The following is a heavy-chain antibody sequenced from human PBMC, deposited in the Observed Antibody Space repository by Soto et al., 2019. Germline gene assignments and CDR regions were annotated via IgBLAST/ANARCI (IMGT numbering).Heavy chain of an antibody. CDR3: ASGSSPDYYYYYYMDV. D-gene: IGHD6-13*01. J-gene: IGHJ6*03. V-gene: IGHV4-34*01. CDR2: INHSGST. CDR1: GGSFSGYY. Sequence: PSETLSLTCAVYGGSFSGYYWSWIRQPPGKGLEWIGEINHSGSTNYNPSLKSRVTISVDASKNQFSLKLSSVTAADTAVYYCASGSSPDYYYYYYMDVWGKGTTVTVSS.